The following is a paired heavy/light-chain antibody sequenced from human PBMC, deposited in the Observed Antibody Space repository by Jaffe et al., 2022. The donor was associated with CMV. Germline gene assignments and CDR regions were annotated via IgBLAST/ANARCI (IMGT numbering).Heavy chain of an antibody. V-gene: IGHV3-15*01. J-gene: IGHJ2*01. CDR2: IKSKPDGGTT. CDR1: GFTFSNAW. Sequence: EVQLVESGGGLVKPGGSLRLSCAGFGFTFSNAWMNWVRQAPGKGLEWVGRIKSKPDGGTTDYAAPVKGRFTISRDDSRDTVYLQMTSLKSEDTAVYYCSTGWYLDFWGRGTLVTVSS. CDR3: STGWYLDF.
Light chain of an antibody. Sequence: DIQMTQSPSTLSASVGDRVTITCRASQSISSWLAWYQQKPGKAPKLLIYKASTLESGVPSRFSGSGSGTEFTLTISSLQPEDFATYYCQQYNSYPLYTFGQGTNLEIK. CDR2: KAS. CDR1: QSISSW. CDR3: QQYNSYPLYT. V-gene: IGKV1-5*03. J-gene: IGKJ2*01.